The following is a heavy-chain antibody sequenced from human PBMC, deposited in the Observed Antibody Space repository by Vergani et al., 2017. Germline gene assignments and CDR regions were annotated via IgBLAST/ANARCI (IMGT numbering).Heavy chain of an antibody. J-gene: IGHJ4*02. CDR1: GFTFSTYW. CDR3: ARDPGRAAAGTVGYADY. CDR2: IKQDGSEK. V-gene: IGHV3-7*01. Sequence: EVHLVESGGGLVRPGASLKLSCAASGFTFSTYWMSWVRQAPGKGLEWVASIKQDGSEKQYVGSVKGRFTISRDNAKNTLYLQMSGLRAEDTAVYYCARDPGRAAAGTVGYADYLGQGTLVNVSS. D-gene: IGHD6-13*01.